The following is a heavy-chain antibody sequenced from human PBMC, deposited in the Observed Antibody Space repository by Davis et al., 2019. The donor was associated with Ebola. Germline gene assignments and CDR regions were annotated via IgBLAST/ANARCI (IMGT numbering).Heavy chain of an antibody. CDR2: INAGNGNT. V-gene: IGHV1-3*01. CDR3: ARDRGFYSSSYNWFDP. J-gene: IGHJ5*02. CDR1: GYTFTSYA. D-gene: IGHD6-6*01. Sequence: AASVKVSCKASGYTFTSYAMHWVRQAPGQRLEWMGWINAGNGNTKYSQKFQGRVTITRDTSASTAYMELSSLRSEDTAVYYCARDRGFYSSSYNWFDPWGQGTLVTVSS.